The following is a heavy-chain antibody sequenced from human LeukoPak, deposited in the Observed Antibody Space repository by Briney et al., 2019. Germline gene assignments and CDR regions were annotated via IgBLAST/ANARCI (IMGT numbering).Heavy chain of an antibody. D-gene: IGHD5-12*01. J-gene: IGHJ4*02. CDR1: GFTFSSYW. CDR2: IKHDGSEE. Sequence: GGSLRLSCAASGFTFSSYWMNWVRQAPGKGLEWVANIKHDGSEEDYVDSVKGRFTISRDNAKNSLYLQMNSLRADDSAIYYCASASIRAIYWDQGTLVTVSS. CDR3: ASASIRAIY. V-gene: IGHV3-7*02.